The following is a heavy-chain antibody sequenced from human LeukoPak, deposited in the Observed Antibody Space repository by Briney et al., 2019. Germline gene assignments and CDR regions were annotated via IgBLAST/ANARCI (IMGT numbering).Heavy chain of an antibody. CDR1: GGSISSGDYY. CDR2: IYYSGST. D-gene: IGHD2-2*01. J-gene: IGHJ5*02. Sequence: PSGTLSLTCTVSGGSISSGDYYWSWIRQPPGKGLEWIGYIYYSGSTYYNPSLKSRVTISVDTSKNQFSLKLSSVTAADTAVHYCARSYCSSTSCYAGNWFDPWGQGTLVTVSS. V-gene: IGHV4-30-4*01. CDR3: ARSYCSSTSCYAGNWFDP.